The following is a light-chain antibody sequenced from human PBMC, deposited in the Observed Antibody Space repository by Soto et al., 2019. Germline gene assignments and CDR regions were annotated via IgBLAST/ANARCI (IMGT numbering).Light chain of an antibody. CDR3: MQAIQTRT. V-gene: IGKV2-28*01. CDR1: QNLLHSDGFNY. CDR2: LGS. J-gene: IGKJ1*01. Sequence: IVMTQSPLSLPVTPGEPASISCRSSQNLLHSDGFNYLDWYLQKPGQSPQLLIFLGSYRASGVPDRFSGSGSGTDFALRLSRVEAEDVGVYYCMQAIQTRTFGPGTKVDIK.